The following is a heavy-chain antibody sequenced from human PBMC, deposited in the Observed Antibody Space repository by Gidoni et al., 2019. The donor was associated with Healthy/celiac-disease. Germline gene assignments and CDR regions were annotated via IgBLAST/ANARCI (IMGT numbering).Heavy chain of an antibody. Sequence: EVQLVESGGGLVQPGGSLRLSCAASGFTFSSYSMNWVRQAPGKGLEWVSYISSSSSTIYYADSVKGRFTVARDNAKNSLYLKMNSRRAEDTAVYYCASLGYCSSTSCYMEGGLDYWGQGPRVTVSS. CDR2: ISSSSSTI. D-gene: IGHD2-2*02. CDR3: ASLGYCSSTSCYMEGGLDY. V-gene: IGHV3-48*01. J-gene: IGHJ4*02. CDR1: GFTFSSYS.